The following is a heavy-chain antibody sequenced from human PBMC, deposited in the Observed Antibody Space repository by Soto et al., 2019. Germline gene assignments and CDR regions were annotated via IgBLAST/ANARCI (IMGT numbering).Heavy chain of an antibody. Sequence: QVQLVQSGPEVKKPGASVKVSCKTSGYTFTSYGITWVRQAPGQGLEWMGWISTDKGNTKYAQKFQGRVTMTTDTSTSTAYMELRSLTSDDTAVYYCATRSPASDYWGQGTLVTVSS. J-gene: IGHJ4*02. CDR2: ISTDKGNT. V-gene: IGHV1-18*01. CDR1: GYTFTSYG. CDR3: ATRSPASDY.